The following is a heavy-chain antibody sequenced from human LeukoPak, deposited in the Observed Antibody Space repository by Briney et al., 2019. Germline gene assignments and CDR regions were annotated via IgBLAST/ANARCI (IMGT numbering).Heavy chain of an antibody. CDR3: ARPLDSGSYYY. V-gene: IGHV4-34*01. CDR1: GGSFSGYY. D-gene: IGHD1-26*01. J-gene: IGHJ4*02. Sequence: SETLSLTCAVYGGSFSGYYWSWIRQPPGKGLEWLGSIDYSGRASHKPSLKSRVTISVDASKNQFSLKLTSVTAADTAVYYCARPLDSGSYYYWGQGTLVTVSS. CDR2: IDYSGRA.